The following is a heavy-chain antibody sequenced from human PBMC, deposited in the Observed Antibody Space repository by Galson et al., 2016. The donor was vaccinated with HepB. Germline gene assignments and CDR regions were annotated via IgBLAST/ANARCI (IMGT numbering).Heavy chain of an antibody. CDR1: GFIFSGYA. V-gene: IGHV3-23*01. CDR3: ARQPQESSSWYSFRMDV. J-gene: IGHJ6*02. Sequence: SLRLSCAASGFIFSGYAMTWVRQAPGKRLEWVSTIISRGSGSSTYYADSIKGRFTISRDNAKNSLYLQMNSLTAEDTAVYYCARQPQESSSWYSFRMDVWGQGTTVTVSS. D-gene: IGHD6-13*01. CDR2: IISRGSGSST.